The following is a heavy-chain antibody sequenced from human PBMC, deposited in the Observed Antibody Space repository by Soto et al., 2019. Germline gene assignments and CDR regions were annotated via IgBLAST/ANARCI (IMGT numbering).Heavy chain of an antibody. V-gene: IGHV5-10-1*01. CDR1: GYSFTSYW. J-gene: IGHJ6*02. D-gene: IGHD2-2*01. CDR3: ARHAYCSSTSCYSYYYYGMDV. CDR2: IDPSDSYT. Sequence: GESLKISCKGSGYSFTSYWISWVRQMPGKGLEWMGRIDPSDSYTNYSPSFQGHVTISADKSISTAYLQWSSLKASDTAMYYCARHAYCSSTSCYSYYYYGMDVWVQGTTVTVSS.